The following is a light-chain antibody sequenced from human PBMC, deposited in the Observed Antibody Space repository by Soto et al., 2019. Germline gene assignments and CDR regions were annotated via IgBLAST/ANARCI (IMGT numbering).Light chain of an antibody. CDR2: DVS. Sequence: QSVLTQPASVSGSPGQSITISCTGTSSDVGGYNYVSWYQQHPGKAPKLMIYDVSNRPSGVSNRFSGSKSGNTASLTISGLQAEDGADYYCRSYTSSSTLGVFGGGTKLTVL. CDR1: SSDVGGYNY. CDR3: RSYTSSSTLGV. J-gene: IGLJ2*01. V-gene: IGLV2-14*01.